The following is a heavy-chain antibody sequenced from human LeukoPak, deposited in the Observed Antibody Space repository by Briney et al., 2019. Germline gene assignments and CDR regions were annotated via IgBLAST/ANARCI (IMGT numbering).Heavy chain of an antibody. CDR2: IYYSGST. D-gene: IGHD5-12*01. Sequence: PSEALSLTCTFSVGSISSYYWSWLRQPPGRGLEWIGYIYYSGSTNYKPSLKSRVTISVDTSKNQYTLKLSSVTAADTAVYYCARHKAVGYYYYYYGMDVWGQGTTVTVSS. CDR3: ARHKAVGYYYYYYGMDV. CDR1: VGSISSYY. V-gene: IGHV4-59*08. J-gene: IGHJ6*02.